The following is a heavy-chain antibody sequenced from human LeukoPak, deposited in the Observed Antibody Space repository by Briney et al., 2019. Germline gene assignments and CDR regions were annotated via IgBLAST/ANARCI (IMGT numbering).Heavy chain of an antibody. Sequence: PGGSLRLSCAASGFTFSSYAMTWVRQAPGKGLEWVSAISGSGGSTYYADSVKGRFTISRDNSKNTLYLQMNSLRVEDTAVYYCAKERDYYDSSGYYNGGFDPWGQGTLVTVSS. CDR1: GFTFSSYA. J-gene: IGHJ5*02. CDR2: ISGSGGST. CDR3: AKERDYYDSSGYYNGGFDP. V-gene: IGHV3-23*01. D-gene: IGHD3-22*01.